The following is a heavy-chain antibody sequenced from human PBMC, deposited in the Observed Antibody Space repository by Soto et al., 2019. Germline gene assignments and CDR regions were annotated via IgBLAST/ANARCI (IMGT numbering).Heavy chain of an antibody. V-gene: IGHV4-34*01. CDR3: ARNPRDCSGDTCYSGGFEY. CDR1: GGSFSGYY. D-gene: IGHD2-15*01. J-gene: IGHJ4*02. Sequence: QVQLQQWGAGLLKPSETLSLTCAVYGGSFSGYYWSWIRQPPGKGLEWIGEINHSGSTNYNPSLKSRVTISVDTSKNQFSLKLSSVTAADTAVYYCARNPRDCSGDTCYSGGFEYWGQGTLVTVSS. CDR2: INHSGST.